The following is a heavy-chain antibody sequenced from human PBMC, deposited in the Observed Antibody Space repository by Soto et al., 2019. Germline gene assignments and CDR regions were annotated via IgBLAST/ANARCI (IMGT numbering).Heavy chain of an antibody. V-gene: IGHV3-9*01. D-gene: IGHD3-22*01. CDR1: GFTFDDYA. J-gene: IGHJ3*01. Sequence: GGSLRLSCAASGFTFDDYAMHWVRQAPGKGLEWVSGISWNSSYIYYADSVKGRFSISRDNAKNSLYLQMNSLRAEDTAVYYCARVVYYDNSAFGLWGQGTVVTVSS. CDR3: ARVVYYDNSAFGL. CDR2: ISWNSSYI.